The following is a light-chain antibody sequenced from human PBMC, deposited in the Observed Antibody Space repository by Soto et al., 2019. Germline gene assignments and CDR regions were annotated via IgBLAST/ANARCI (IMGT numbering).Light chain of an antibody. V-gene: IGKV3-20*01. J-gene: IGKJ1*01. Sequence: KQSPATLSVYQGERATLSCRASQSVDSNYLAWYQQKPGQAPRLLISGASIRATGIPDRFSGGGSGTEFTLTISRLEPEDFAVYCCQQYASSQTXGQGTKVDI. CDR2: GAS. CDR3: QQYASSQT. CDR1: QSVDSNY.